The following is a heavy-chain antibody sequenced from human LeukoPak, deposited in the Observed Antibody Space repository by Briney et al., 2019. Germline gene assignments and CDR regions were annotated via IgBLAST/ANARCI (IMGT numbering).Heavy chain of an antibody. CDR3: ARSHSVWTSFGY. J-gene: IGHJ4*02. V-gene: IGHV4-59*01. Sequence: PSETLSLTCTVSGGSISSYYWSWIRQPPGKGLEWIGYIYYSGSTNYNPSLKSRVTISVDTSKNQFSLKLNSVTAADTAVYYCARSHSVWTSFGYWGQGTLVTVSS. CDR2: IYYSGST. D-gene: IGHD3/OR15-3a*01. CDR1: GGSISSYY.